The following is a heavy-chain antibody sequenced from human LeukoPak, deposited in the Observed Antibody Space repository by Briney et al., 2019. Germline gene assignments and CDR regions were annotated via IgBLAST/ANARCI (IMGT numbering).Heavy chain of an antibody. D-gene: IGHD6-19*01. CDR3: ATSAVAGTGYAFDI. J-gene: IGHJ3*02. CDR2: IYHSGST. CDR1: GGSISSSNW. Sequence: SGTLSLTCAVSGGSISSSNWWSWVRQPPGKGLEWIGEIYHSGSTNYNPSLKSRVTISVDMSKNQFSLKLSSVTAADTAVYYCATSAVAGTGYAFDIWGQGTMVTVSS. V-gene: IGHV4-4*02.